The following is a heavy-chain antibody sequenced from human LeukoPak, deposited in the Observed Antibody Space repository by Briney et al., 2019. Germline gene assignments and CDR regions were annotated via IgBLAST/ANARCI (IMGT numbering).Heavy chain of an antibody. J-gene: IGHJ4*02. CDR1: GGSISSGSYY. D-gene: IGHD6-13*01. CDR3: ARDRQQLVRGDYFDY. Sequence: SETLSLTCTVSGGSISSGSYYWGWIRQPPGKGLEWIGSIYYSGGTYYNPSLKSRVTMSVDTSKNQFSLKLTSLTAADTAVYYCARDRQQLVRGDYFDYWGQGTLVTVSS. CDR2: IYYSGGT. V-gene: IGHV4-39*07.